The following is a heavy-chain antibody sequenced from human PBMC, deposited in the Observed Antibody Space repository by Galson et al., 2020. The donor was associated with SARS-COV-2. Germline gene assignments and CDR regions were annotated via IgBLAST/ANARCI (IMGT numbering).Heavy chain of an antibody. D-gene: IGHD3-3*01. CDR2: INPSGGST. Sequence: ASVKVSCKASGYTFTSYYMHWVRQAPGQGLEWMGIINPSGGSTSYAQKFQGRVTMTRDTSTSTVYMELSSLRSEDTAVYYCARELGAEHYELWMGYAYYYYYYMDVWGKGTTVTVSS. CDR1: GYTFTSYY. J-gene: IGHJ6*03. V-gene: IGHV1-46*01. CDR3: ARELGAEHYELWMGYAYYYYYYMDV.